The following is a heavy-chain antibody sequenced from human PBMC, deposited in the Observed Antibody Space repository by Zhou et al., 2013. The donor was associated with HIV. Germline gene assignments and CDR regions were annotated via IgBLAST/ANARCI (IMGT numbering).Heavy chain of an antibody. CDR1: GFTFSSYS. Sequence: EVQLVESGGGLVKPGGSLRLSCAASGFTFSSYSMNWVRQAPGKGLEWVSSISSSSSYIYYADSVKGRFTISRDNAKNSLYLQMNSLRAEDTAVYYCARGPGNWGNYYYYMDVWGKGTTVTVSS. D-gene: IGHD7-27*01. V-gene: IGHV3-21*01. CDR3: ARGPGNWGNYYYYMDV. J-gene: IGHJ6*03. CDR2: ISSSSSYI.